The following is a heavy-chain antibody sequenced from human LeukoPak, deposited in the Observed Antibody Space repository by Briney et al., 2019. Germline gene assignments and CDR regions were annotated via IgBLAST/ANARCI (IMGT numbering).Heavy chain of an antibody. J-gene: IGHJ5*02. CDR1: GGSISSSSDY. CDR2: IYYSGST. D-gene: IGHD2-15*01. Sequence: PSETLSLTCTVSGGSISSSSDYWGWIRQPPGQGLVWIGSIYYSGSTYYTPSLKSRVTISVDTSKNQFSLKLSSVTAADTAVYYCARHSPVLYCSGGSCYSLRWAADWFDPWGQGTLVTVSS. V-gene: IGHV4-39*01. CDR3: ARHSPVLYCSGGSCYSLRWAADWFDP.